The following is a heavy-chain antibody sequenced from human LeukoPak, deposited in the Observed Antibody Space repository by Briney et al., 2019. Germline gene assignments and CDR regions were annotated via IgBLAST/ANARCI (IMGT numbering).Heavy chain of an antibody. V-gene: IGHV3-23*01. CDR3: AKDKLAYPGLYYYYGMDV. D-gene: IGHD1-26*01. CDR1: GFTFSSYA. J-gene: IGHJ6*02. Sequence: GGSLRLSCAASGFTFSSYAMSWVRQAPGKELDWVSAISGSRGSTYYADSVKGRFTISRDNSKNTLYLQMNSLRAEDTAVYYCAKDKLAYPGLYYYYGMDVWGQGTTVTVSS. CDR2: ISGSRGST.